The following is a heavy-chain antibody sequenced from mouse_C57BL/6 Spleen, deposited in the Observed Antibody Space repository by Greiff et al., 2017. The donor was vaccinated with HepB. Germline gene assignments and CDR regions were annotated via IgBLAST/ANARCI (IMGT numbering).Heavy chain of an antibody. D-gene: IGHD1-1*01. CDR1: GYTFTSYG. V-gene: IGHV1-81*01. Sequence: VQLQQSGAELARPGASVKLSCKASGYTFTSYGISWVKQRTGQGLEWIGEIYPRSGNTYYDEKFKGKATLTADKSSSTAYMELRSLTSEDSAVYFCASLTTVVATPFAYWGQGTLVTVSA. CDR3: ASLTTVVATPFAY. J-gene: IGHJ3*01. CDR2: IYPRSGNT.